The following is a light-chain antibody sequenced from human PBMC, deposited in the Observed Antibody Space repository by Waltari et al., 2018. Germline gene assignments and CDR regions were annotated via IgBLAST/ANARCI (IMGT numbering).Light chain of an antibody. J-gene: IGKJ5*01. CDR3: QQYHSFPIT. Sequence: DIQLTQSPSSLSASVGDRVTITCRASQGIRNYLAWSQQKPGKAPKSLIYDASSLQSGVSTNFSGSGVGTDFTLTITSLQPEDFATYYCQQYHSFPITFGQGTRLEIK. CDR2: DAS. CDR1: QGIRNY. V-gene: IGKV1-16*02.